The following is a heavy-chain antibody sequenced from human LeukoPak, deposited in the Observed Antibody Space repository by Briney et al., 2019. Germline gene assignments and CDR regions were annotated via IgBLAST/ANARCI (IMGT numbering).Heavy chain of an antibody. D-gene: IGHD2-15*01. Sequence: ASVKVSCKASGYTFTSYAMHWVRQAPGQGPEWMGWISAYNGDTNYAQNFQGRVTMTRDTSTSTVYMELRSLRSDDTAVYYCARDSFNSNTYYYYGMDVWGQGTTVTVSS. V-gene: IGHV1-18*01. CDR1: GYTFTSYA. CDR2: ISAYNGDT. CDR3: ARDSFNSNTYYYYGMDV. J-gene: IGHJ6*02.